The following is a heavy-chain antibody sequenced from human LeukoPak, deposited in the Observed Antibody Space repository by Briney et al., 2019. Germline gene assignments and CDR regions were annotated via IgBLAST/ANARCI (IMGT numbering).Heavy chain of an antibody. D-gene: IGHD3-22*01. CDR1: GGSIYRHY. V-gene: IGHV4-59*11. CDR2: IYYDGST. Sequence: SETLPLTCTVSGGSIYRHYWSWIRQPPGKGLEWIAYIYYDGSTNDNPSLKSRATISLDTSKNQFSLNLTSMTAADTAVYYCARGPGSYDSRGYYGGFDFWGQGIRVTVSS. CDR3: ARGPGSYDSRGYYGGFDF. J-gene: IGHJ4*02.